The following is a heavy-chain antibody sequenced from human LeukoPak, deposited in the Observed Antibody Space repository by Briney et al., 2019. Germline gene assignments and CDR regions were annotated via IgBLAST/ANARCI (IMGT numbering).Heavy chain of an antibody. Sequence: PSETLSLTCTVSGGSISSYYWSWIRQPPGKGLEWIGYIYYSGSTNYNPSLKSRVSISVDRSKNQFSLRLSSVTAADTAVYYCARHASRQRIAARRGPGYYYMDVWGKGTTVTVSS. D-gene: IGHD6-6*01. CDR3: ARHASRQRIAARRGPGYYYMDV. V-gene: IGHV4-59*08. J-gene: IGHJ6*03. CDR2: IYYSGST. CDR1: GGSISSYY.